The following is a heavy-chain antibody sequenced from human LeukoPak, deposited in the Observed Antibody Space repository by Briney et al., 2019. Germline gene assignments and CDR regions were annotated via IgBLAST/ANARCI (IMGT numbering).Heavy chain of an antibody. V-gene: IGHV3-74*01. CDR3: AKPPSCSGGSCYSWYSSGWSHYGMDV. CDR1: GFTFSSYW. Sequence: GGSLRLSCAASGFTFSSYWMHWVRQAPGKGLVWVSRINSDGSSTSYADSVKGRFTISRDNSKNTLYLQMNSLRAEDTAVYYCAKPPSCSGGSCYSWYSSGWSHYGMDVWGQGTTVTVSS. CDR2: INSDGSST. D-gene: IGHD2-15*01. J-gene: IGHJ6*02.